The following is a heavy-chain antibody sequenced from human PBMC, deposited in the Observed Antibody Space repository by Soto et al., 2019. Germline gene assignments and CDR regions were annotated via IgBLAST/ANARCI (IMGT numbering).Heavy chain of an antibody. D-gene: IGHD1-1*01. Sequence: ASVKVSCKASGYTFTSYAMNWLRQAPGQGLEWMGWINTNTGNPTYAQGFTGRFVFSLDTSVSTAYLQICSLKAEDTAVYYCARRGLEHGTGNYYYGMDVWGQGTTVTVSS. V-gene: IGHV7-4-1*01. CDR1: GYTFTSYA. CDR2: INTNTGNP. J-gene: IGHJ6*02. CDR3: ARRGLEHGTGNYYYGMDV.